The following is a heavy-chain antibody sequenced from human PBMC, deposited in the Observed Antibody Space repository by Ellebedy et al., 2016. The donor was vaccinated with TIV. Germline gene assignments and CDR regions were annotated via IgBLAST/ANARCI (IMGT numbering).Heavy chain of an antibody. CDR3: AISTVMIHFQH. V-gene: IGHV3-48*04. D-gene: IGHD3-16*01. Sequence: PGGSLRLSCAVSRLTFIRYEMSWVRQAPGKGLEWISYISSSSSNIYYADSVKGRFTISRGNAKNSLFLQMNGLRAEDTAVYYCAISTVMIHFQHWGQGTLVTVSS. CDR1: RLTFIRYE. J-gene: IGHJ1*01. CDR2: ISSSSSNI.